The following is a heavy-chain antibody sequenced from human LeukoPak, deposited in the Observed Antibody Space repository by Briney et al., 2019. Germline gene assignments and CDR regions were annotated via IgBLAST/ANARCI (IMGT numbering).Heavy chain of an antibody. CDR1: GFTFSSYE. Sequence: GGSLRLSCAASGFTFSSYEMNWVRQAPGKGLEWVSYISSSGSTIYYAGSVKGRFTISRDNAKNSLYLQMNSLRAEDTAVYYCAREMYSSGWYEFDAFDIWGQGTMVTVSS. CDR3: AREMYSSGWYEFDAFDI. D-gene: IGHD6-19*01. J-gene: IGHJ3*02. V-gene: IGHV3-48*03. CDR2: ISSSGSTI.